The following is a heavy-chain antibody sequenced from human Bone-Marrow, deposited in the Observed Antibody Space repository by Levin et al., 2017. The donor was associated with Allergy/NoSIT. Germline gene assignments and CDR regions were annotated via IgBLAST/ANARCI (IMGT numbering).Heavy chain of an antibody. CDR1: GLTFSTYA. D-gene: IGHD6-6*01. CDR3: ATRLHGPSRPDYHYYHMDV. V-gene: IGHV3-23*01. J-gene: IGHJ6*03. CDR2: ISGSGDSV. Sequence: PGGSLRLSCAASGLTFSTYAMSWVRQAPGKGLEWVSAISGSGDSVYYADSVRGRFTISRDNSKNTLYLQTNSLRADDTALYYCATRLHGPSRPDYHYYHMDVWGKGTTVTVSS.